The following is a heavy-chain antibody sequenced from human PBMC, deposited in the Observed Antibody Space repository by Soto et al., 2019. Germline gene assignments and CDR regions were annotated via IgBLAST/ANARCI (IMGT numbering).Heavy chain of an antibody. V-gene: IGHV3-9*01. Sequence: DVQLVESGGGLVQPGRSLRLSCAASGFTFDDYAMHWVRQAPGKGLEWVSGISWNSGSIGYADSVKGRFTISRDNAKNSLYLQMNSLRAEDTALYYCAKDIGGYSGSYFDYWGQGTLVTVSS. CDR3: AKDIGGYSGSYFDY. D-gene: IGHD1-26*01. CDR1: GFTFDDYA. J-gene: IGHJ4*02. CDR2: ISWNSGSI.